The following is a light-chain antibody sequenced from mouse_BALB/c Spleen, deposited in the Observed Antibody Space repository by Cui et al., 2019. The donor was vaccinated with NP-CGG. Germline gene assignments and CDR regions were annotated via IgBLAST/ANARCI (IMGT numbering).Light chain of an antibody. Sequence: QAVVPQESSPTTSLGEPVTLTCRPGTGAFTTVTNANWAKEKPDNLFTVLIVVTTNRAPGVPARFSGSLIEAKAALTIPGAKVKDEAIYFCALCNSNHWVFVGGTKLTVL. CDR2: VTT. V-gene: IGLV1*01. J-gene: IGLJ1*01. CDR3: ALCNSNHWV. CDR1: TGAFTTVTN.